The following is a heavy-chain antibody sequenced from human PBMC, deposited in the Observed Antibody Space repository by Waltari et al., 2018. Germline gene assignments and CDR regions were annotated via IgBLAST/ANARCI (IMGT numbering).Heavy chain of an antibody. V-gene: IGHV1-2*02. CDR1: GYTFTGNY. CDR3: ARAWFNSGFDY. CDR2: IHPNSGVT. D-gene: IGHD1-26*01. J-gene: IGHJ4*02. Sequence: QVQLVQSGAEVKRPGASVKVSCKASGYTFTGNYIHWVRQAPGQGLEWMGWIHPNSGVTDYAQKFQGRVTMTLDTSITTVYMELGWLGSEDTAIYYCARAWFNSGFDYWGQGSLVAVSS.